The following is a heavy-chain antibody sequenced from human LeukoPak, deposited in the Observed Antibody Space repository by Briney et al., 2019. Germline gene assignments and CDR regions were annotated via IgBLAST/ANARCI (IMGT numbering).Heavy chain of an antibody. CDR2: ISGSGGST. V-gene: IGHV3-23*01. CDR1: GFTFSSYA. Sequence: HPGGSLRLSCAASGFTFSSYAMSWVRQAPGKGLEWVSAISGSGGSTHYADSVKGRFTISRDNSKNTLYLQMNSLRAEDTAVYYCANPAGYCSSTSCQTDYWGQGTLVTVSS. J-gene: IGHJ4*02. CDR3: ANPAGYCSSTSCQTDY. D-gene: IGHD2-2*01.